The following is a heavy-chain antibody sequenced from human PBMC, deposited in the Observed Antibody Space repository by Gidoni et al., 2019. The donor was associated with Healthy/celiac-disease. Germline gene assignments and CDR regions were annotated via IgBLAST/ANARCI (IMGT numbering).Heavy chain of an antibody. J-gene: IGHJ4*02. CDR2: ISGSVGST. CDR3: AKGTTRGRMADY. V-gene: IGHV3-23*01. Sequence: DVKRLESGGGLVQPGGSLRLSCAPSVFTFSSYAMSWVRQAPGKGLEWVSSISGSVGSTYYADSVQGRFTISRDNSKNTLYLQMNSLRAEDTAVYYCAKGTTRGRMADYWGQGTLVTVSS. D-gene: IGHD4-17*01. CDR1: VFTFSSYA.